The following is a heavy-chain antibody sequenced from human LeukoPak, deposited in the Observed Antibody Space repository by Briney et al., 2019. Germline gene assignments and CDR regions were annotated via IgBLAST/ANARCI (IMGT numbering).Heavy chain of an antibody. V-gene: IGHV3-23*01. CDR3: AKLQSDGLRTYYGMDV. CDR2: STGSGGTT. D-gene: IGHD4-17*01. CDR1: GFTFSSYA. J-gene: IGHJ6*02. Sequence: GGSLRLSCAASGFTFSSYAMTWVRQAPGKGLEWVSASTGSGGTTYYADSVMGRFTISRDNSNNTLYLQMNSLRAEDTAVYYCAKLQSDGLRTYYGMDVWGQGTTVTVSS.